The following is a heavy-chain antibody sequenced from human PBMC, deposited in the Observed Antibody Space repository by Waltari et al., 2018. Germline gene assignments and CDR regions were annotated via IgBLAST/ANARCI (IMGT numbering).Heavy chain of an antibody. D-gene: IGHD6-13*01. CDR1: GGSFSDYF. CDR3: AGGRAASGFSYYYFYGLDV. Sequence: QVQLQQWGAGLLKPSETLSLTCAVYGGSFSDYFWSWIRQSPGKGLEWIGEINHSGRTDHNPSLKGRISISVDTSKMHFSLNLSSVTAADTALYYCAGGRAASGFSYYYFYGLDVWGQGTTVTVSS. V-gene: IGHV4-34*01. CDR2: INHSGRT. J-gene: IGHJ6*02.